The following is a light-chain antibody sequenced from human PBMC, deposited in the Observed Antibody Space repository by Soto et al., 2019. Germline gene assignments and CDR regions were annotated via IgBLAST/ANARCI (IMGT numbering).Light chain of an antibody. CDR3: QQRNIWPTIT. J-gene: IGKJ5*01. V-gene: IGKV1-5*03. CDR2: KAA. CDR1: QSISSW. Sequence: DIQMTQSPSTLSASVGDRVTITCRASQSISSWLAWYQQKPGKAPKLLIYKAASLESGVPSSFSGSGSATDFTLTISSLETEDSAVYYCQQRNIWPTITFGHGTRLEIK.